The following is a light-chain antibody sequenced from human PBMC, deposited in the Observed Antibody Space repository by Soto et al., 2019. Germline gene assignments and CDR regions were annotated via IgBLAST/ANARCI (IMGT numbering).Light chain of an antibody. CDR2: SNN. Sequence: QPVLTQPPSASGTPGQRVTISCSGSSSNIGRNTVNWYQQLPGTAPKLLIHSNNQRPSGVPDRFSGSKSGTSASLAISGLKSEDEAHYYCAAWDDSLNGHVVFGGGTKLTVL. CDR1: SSNIGRNT. J-gene: IGLJ2*01. V-gene: IGLV1-44*01. CDR3: AAWDDSLNGHVV.